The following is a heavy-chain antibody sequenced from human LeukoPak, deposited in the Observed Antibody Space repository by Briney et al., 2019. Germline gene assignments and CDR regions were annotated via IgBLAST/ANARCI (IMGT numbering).Heavy chain of an antibody. CDR2: ISGSGGST. CDR1: GFTFSSYA. CDR3: AKEGEYSSSSSFFDY. Sequence: PGGSLRLSCAASGFTFSSYAMSWVRQAPRKGLEWVSVISGSGGSTYYADSVKGRFTISRDNSKNTLYLQMNSLRAEDTAVYYCAKEGEYSSSSSFFDYWGQGTLVTVSS. J-gene: IGHJ4*02. V-gene: IGHV3-23*01. D-gene: IGHD6-6*01.